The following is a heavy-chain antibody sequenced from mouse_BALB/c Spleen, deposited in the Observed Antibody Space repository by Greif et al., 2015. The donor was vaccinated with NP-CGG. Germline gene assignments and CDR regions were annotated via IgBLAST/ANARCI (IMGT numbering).Heavy chain of an antibody. V-gene: IGHV5-4*02. D-gene: IGHD2-14*01. CDR1: GFTFSDYY. CDR3: ARGDYRYDGAMDY. Sequence: EVMLVESGGGLVKPGGSLKLSCAASGFTFSDYYMYWVRQTPEKRLEWVATISDGGSYTYYPDSVKGRFTISRDNAKNNLYLQMSSLKSEDTAMYYCARGDYRYDGAMDYWGQGTSVTVSS. J-gene: IGHJ4*01. CDR2: ISDGGSYT.